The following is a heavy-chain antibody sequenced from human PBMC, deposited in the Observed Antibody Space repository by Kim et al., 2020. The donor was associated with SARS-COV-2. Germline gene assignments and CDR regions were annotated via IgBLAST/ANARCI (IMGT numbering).Heavy chain of an antibody. V-gene: IGHV3-48*01. CDR3: ARERTGYSSGPSDY. D-gene: IGHD6-19*01. J-gene: IGHJ4*02. Sequence: DSVKGRFIISRDNAKNSLYLQLSSLRGEDTAVYYCARERTGYSSGPSDYWGQGTLVTVSS.